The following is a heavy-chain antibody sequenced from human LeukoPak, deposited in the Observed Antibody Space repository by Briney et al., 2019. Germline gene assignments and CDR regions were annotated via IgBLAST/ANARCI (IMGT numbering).Heavy chain of an antibody. CDR1: GGSFSGCH. CDR3: ARDPTTVVTVPYYFDD. V-gene: IGHV4-34*01. Sequence: PSETLSLTCAVSGGSFSGCHWNWIRQPPGKGLEWIGEINDRGSTNYNPSLKSRVTISVDTSKNQFSLKLMSVTAADTAVYFCARDPTTVVTVPYYFDDWGQGTLVTVSS. D-gene: IGHD4-23*01. CDR2: INDRGST. J-gene: IGHJ4*02.